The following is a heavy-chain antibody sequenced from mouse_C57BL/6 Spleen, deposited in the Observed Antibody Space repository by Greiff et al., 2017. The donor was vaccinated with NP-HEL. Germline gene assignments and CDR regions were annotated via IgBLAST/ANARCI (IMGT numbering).Heavy chain of an antibody. J-gene: IGHJ2*01. D-gene: IGHD4-1*01. CDR2: ISGGSSTI. CDR1: GFTFSDYG. CDR3: ARGTGTYYFDY. V-gene: IGHV5-17*01. Sequence: EVQLVESGGGLVKPGGSLKLSCAASGFTFSDYGMHWVRQAPEKGLEWVAYISGGSSTIYYADTVKGRFTISRDNAKNTLFLQMTSLRSEDTAMYYCARGTGTYYFDYWGQGTTLTVSS.